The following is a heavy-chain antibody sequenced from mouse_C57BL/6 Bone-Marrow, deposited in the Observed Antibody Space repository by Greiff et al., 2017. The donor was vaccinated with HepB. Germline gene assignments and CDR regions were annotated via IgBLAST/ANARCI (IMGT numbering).Heavy chain of an antibody. CDR2: IYPGNSDT. J-gene: IGHJ4*01. Sequence: EVQLQQSGTVLARPGASVKMSCKSSGYTFTSYWMHWVKQRPGQGPEWVGAIYPGNSDTSYNQKVKGKAKLTADTSASTAYLELSSLTHEDSAVYYCTSSSCAALDNGGQGTAITVTA. CDR3: TSSSCAALDN. CDR1: GYTFTSYW. V-gene: IGHV1-5*01.